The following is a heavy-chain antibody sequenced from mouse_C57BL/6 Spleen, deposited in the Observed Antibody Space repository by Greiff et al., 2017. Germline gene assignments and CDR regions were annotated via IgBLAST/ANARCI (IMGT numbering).Heavy chain of an antibody. D-gene: IGHD1-1*01. CDR2: INYDGSST. CDR3: AREDTTVISRRYFDY. Sequence: EVQRVESEGGLVQPGSSMKLSCTASGFTFSDYYMAWVRQVPEKGLEWVANINYDGSSTYYLDSLKSRFIISRDNAKNILYLQMSSLKSEDTATYYCAREDTTVISRRYFDYWGQGTTLTVSS. CDR1: GFTFSDYY. J-gene: IGHJ2*01. V-gene: IGHV5-16*01.